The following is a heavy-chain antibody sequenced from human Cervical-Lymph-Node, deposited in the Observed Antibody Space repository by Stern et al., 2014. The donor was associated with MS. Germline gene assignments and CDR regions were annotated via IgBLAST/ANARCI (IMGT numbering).Heavy chain of an antibody. Sequence: VQLVESGAEVKKPGSSVKVSCKAAGDTFNIYAINWVRQAPGRGLEWMGGIIPIIGTPNYALRYQARIRITADESTSTVYMELSSLVSNCARPRVDGHNLHAFDFWGQGTLVTVSS. D-gene: IGHD5-24*01. CDR2: IIPIIGTP. CDR1: GDTFNIYA. CDR3: GHNLHAFDF. J-gene: IGHJ3*01. V-gene: IGHV1-69*01.